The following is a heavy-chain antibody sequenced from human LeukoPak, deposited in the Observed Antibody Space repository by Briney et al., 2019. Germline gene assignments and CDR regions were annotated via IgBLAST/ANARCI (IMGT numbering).Heavy chain of an antibody. CDR2: IKKTGSET. CDR1: GFTFSHFW. D-gene: IGHD4-11*01. J-gene: IGHJ6*02. CDR3: ARDRYSNSFYYYYAMDV. V-gene: IGHV3-7*01. Sequence: GGSLRLSCAASGFTFSHFWMSWVRQAPGKGLEWVAYIKKTGSETYYVDSVKGRFTITRDNTRSSLFLQMYSLRAEDTAVYFCARDRYSNSFYYYYAMDVWGQGTTVTVSS.